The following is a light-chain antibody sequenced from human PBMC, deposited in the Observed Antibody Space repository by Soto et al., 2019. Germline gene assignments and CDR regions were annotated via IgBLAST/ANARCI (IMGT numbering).Light chain of an antibody. CDR3: AAWDTSLSGGV. CDR2: ENN. Sequence: QSVLTQPPSVSAAPGQTGTISCSGSSSNIGSDFVSWYQQLPGTAPQLLIYENNKRPSGIPDRFSGSKSATSATLGITGLQTGDEADYYWAAWDTSLSGGVFGGGTKLTVL. CDR1: SSNIGSDF. V-gene: IGLV1-51*02. J-gene: IGLJ3*02.